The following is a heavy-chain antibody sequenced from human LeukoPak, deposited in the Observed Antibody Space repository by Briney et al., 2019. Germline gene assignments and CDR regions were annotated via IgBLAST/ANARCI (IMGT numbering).Heavy chain of an antibody. V-gene: IGHV3-30*02. CDR3: AGRRVLDASFDY. D-gene: IGHD3-16*01. CDR2: IRYDGSNK. J-gene: IGHJ4*02. CDR1: GFTFSGYG. Sequence: GGSLRLSCAASGFTFSGYGMHWARQAPGKGLEWVAFIRYDGSNKYYADSVKGRFTISRDNSKNTLFLQMNRLRAEDTAVYYCAGRRVLDASFDYWGQGTLVTVSS.